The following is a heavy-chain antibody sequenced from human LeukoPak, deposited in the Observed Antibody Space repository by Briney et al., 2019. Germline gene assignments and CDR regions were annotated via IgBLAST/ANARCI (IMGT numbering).Heavy chain of an antibody. CDR2: INPNNGNL. D-gene: IGHD1-26*01. CDR3: ARSDHNSWNAFDI. V-gene: IGHV1-8*03. Sequence: GESLKISCKGSGYSFTNQWIGWVRQMPGKGLEWMGWINPNNGNLGYAQKFQGRVTITRNTPISTAYMELSSLTSEDTAVYYCARSDHNSWNAFDIWGQGTMVTVSS. CDR1: GYSFTNQW. J-gene: IGHJ3*02.